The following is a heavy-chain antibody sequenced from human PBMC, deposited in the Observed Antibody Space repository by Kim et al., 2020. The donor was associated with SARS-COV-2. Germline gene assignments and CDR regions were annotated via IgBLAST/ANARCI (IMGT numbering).Heavy chain of an antibody. D-gene: IGHD1-26*01. Sequence: ASVKVSCKASGYSFVTYGLSWVRQAPGQGLEWMGWISADNGNTYVAQRFQGRVTVTTDTSTSTAYMELRSLRSDDTAVYYCARGGVASGGVVRAPHYYYYGMDVWGPGTTVTVSS. V-gene: IGHV1-18*01. CDR3: ARGGVASGGVVRAPHYYYYGMDV. J-gene: IGHJ6*02. CDR2: ISADNGNT. CDR1: GYSFVTYG.